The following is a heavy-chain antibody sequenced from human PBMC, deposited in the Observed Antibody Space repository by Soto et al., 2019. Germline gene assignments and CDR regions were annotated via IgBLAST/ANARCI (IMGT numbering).Heavy chain of an antibody. CDR1: GDTFRNYA. CDR3: AGAPGYDILTGYIAD. Sequence: SVKVSCKASGDTFRNYAITWVRQAPGQGLEWMGGIIPIFGTANYAQKFQGRVTMTADESTSTAYMELSSLRSDDTAVYFCAGAPGYDILTGYIADWGQGTLVTVSS. D-gene: IGHD3-9*01. CDR2: IIPIFGTA. V-gene: IGHV1-69*13. J-gene: IGHJ4*02.